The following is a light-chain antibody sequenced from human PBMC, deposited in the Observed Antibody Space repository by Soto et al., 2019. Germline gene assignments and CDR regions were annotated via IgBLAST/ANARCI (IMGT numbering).Light chain of an antibody. CDR3: QAWGSSTVV. Sequence: SYELTQPPSVSVSPGQTASITCPGDKLGDKYACWYQQKPGQSPVLVIYQDSKRPSGLPVRFSGSNSGNAATLTSRGTEAMGESDYYCQAWGSSTVVFGGGTKLTVL. V-gene: IGLV3-1*01. CDR1: KLGDKY. CDR2: QDS. J-gene: IGLJ2*01.